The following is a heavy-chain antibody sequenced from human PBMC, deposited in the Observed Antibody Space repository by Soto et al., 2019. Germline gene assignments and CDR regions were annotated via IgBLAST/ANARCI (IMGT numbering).Heavy chain of an antibody. D-gene: IGHD3-10*01. CDR3: TRTPPGEP. Sequence: PGGSLRLSCAASGFTFSGSAMHWVRQASGKGLEWVGRIRSKANSYATAYAASVKGRFTIPRDDSKNTAYLQMNSLKTEDTAVYYCTRTPPGEPWGQGTLVTVSS. V-gene: IGHV3-73*01. CDR2: IRSKANSYAT. CDR1: GFTFSGSA. J-gene: IGHJ5*02.